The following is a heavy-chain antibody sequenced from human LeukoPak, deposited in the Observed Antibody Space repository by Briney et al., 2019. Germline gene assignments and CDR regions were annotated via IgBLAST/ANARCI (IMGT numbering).Heavy chain of an antibody. CDR2: IYYSGST. J-gene: IGHJ4*02. CDR3: ARVGSSGYYFDY. Sequence: SETLSLTCTVSGGSISSHYWSWIRQPPGKGLEWSGYIYYSGSTNYNPSLKSRVTISVDTSKNQFSLKLSSVTAADTAVYYCARVGSSGYYFDYWGQGTLVTVSS. CDR1: GGSISSHY. D-gene: IGHD3-22*01. V-gene: IGHV4-59*11.